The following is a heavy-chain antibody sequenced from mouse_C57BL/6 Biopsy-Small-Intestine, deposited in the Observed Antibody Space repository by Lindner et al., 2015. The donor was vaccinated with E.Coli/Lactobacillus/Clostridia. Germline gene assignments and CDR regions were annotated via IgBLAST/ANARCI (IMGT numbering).Heavy chain of an antibody. CDR2: INPYSYGT. V-gene: IGHV1-14*01. J-gene: IGHJ4*01. CDR3: AEGNDDALDY. Sequence: VQLQESGPDLVKPGASVKISCKASGYTFTSYVMHWVKQKPGQGLEWIGYINPYSYGTQYNENFKGKATLTSDTSSSTAYMELSGLTSEDSAVYYCAEGNDDALDYWGQGTSVIVSS. D-gene: IGHD2-2*01. CDR1: GYTFTSYV.